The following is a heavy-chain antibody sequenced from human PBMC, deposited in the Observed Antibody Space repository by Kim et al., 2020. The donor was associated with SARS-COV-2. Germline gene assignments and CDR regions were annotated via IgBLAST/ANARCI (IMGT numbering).Heavy chain of an antibody. J-gene: IGHJ6*02. V-gene: IGHV4-59*13. D-gene: IGHD2-2*01. Sequence: SETLSLTCTVSGGSISSYYWNWIRQPPGKGLEWIGYIYYSGGTKYNPSLKSRVTMSVDTSKNQFSLKLTSVTAADTAVYYCVRLVVLPGYGMDVWGQGTT. CDR1: GGSISSYY. CDR2: IYYSGGT. CDR3: VRLVVLPGYGMDV.